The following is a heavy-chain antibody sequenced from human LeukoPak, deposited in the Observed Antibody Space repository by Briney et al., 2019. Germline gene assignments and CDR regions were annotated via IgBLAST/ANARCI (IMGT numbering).Heavy chain of an antibody. CDR1: GGSISSNY. Sequence: SETLSLTCTVSGGSISSNYWSWIRQPPGKGLEWIGEINHSGGTNYNPSLKSRVTISVDTSKNQFSLKLSSVTAADTAVYYCARERLWFGTQLYFDYWGQGTLVTVSS. V-gene: IGHV4-34*01. J-gene: IGHJ4*02. CDR2: INHSGGT. D-gene: IGHD3-10*01. CDR3: ARERLWFGTQLYFDY.